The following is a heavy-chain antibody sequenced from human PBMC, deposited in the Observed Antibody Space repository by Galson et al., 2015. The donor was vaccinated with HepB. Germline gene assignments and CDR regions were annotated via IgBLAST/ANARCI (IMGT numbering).Heavy chain of an antibody. CDR3: AISYSSSWYVAFDI. CDR1: GYTFTGYY. Sequence: SVKVSCKASGYTFTGYYMHWVRQAPGQGLEWMGRINPNSGGTNYAQKFQGRVTMTRDTSISTAYMELSRLRSDDTAVYYCAISYSSSWYVAFDIWGQGTMVTVSS. CDR2: INPNSGGT. J-gene: IGHJ3*02. V-gene: IGHV1-2*06. D-gene: IGHD6-13*01.